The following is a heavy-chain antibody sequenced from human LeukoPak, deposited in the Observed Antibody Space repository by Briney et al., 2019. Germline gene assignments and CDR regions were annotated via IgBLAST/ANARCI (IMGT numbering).Heavy chain of an antibody. CDR2: IWYDGSNK. J-gene: IGHJ3*02. CDR1: GFTFSSYD. V-gene: IGHV3-33*01. D-gene: IGHD4-17*01. Sequence: GGSLRLSCAASGFTFSSYDMHLVRQAPGKGPEWVAVIWYDGSNKYYADSVKGRFTISRDNSNNTPYLQMNSLRAEDTAVYYCARESNTVNAFDIWGQGTMVTVSS. CDR3: ARESNTVNAFDI.